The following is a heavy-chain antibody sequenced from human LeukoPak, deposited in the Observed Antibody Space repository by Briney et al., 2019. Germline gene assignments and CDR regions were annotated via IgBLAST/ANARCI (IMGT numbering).Heavy chain of an antibody. CDR3: AFSTYYYDSSGYYYYFDY. CDR2: IYTSGST. D-gene: IGHD3-22*01. V-gene: IGHV4-61*02. J-gene: IGHJ4*02. Sequence: SQTLSLTCTVSGGSISSGSYYWRWLRQPAGTGLEWIGRIYTSGSTNYNPSLKTRVTISVDTSKNQFSLKLSSVTAADTAVYYCAFSTYYYDSSGYYYYFDYWGQGTLVTVSS. CDR1: GGSISSGSYY.